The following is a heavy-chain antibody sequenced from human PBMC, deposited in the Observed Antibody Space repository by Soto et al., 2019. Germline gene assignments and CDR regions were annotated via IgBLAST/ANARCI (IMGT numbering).Heavy chain of an antibody. CDR2: ISYSGTT. Sequence: SETLSLTCTVSGGSIHNNYYYWGWVRQPPGKGLEWIASISYSGTTYYNPSLKSRVTKSIDTSTNQFSLKLTSVTAEDTAVYYCARGNSFGSGIGYSAHWGQGAQVTVSS. D-gene: IGHD3-10*01. V-gene: IGHV4-39*01. CDR1: GGSIHNNYYY. CDR3: ARGNSFGSGIGYSAH. J-gene: IGHJ4*02.